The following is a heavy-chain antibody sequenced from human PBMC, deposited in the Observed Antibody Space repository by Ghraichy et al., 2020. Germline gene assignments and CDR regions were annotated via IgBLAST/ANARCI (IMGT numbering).Heavy chain of an antibody. Sequence: GGSLRLSCAISGFSFNIYAMSWVRQAPGKGLEWVSAISGTGSTTYYADSVKGRFTISRDNSKNTLYLQMNSLRAEDTALYYCAKDQGKAVRDFDYWGQGTLVTVSS. D-gene: IGHD6-19*01. CDR2: ISGTGSTT. V-gene: IGHV3-23*01. CDR1: GFSFNIYA. CDR3: AKDQGKAVRDFDY. J-gene: IGHJ4*02.